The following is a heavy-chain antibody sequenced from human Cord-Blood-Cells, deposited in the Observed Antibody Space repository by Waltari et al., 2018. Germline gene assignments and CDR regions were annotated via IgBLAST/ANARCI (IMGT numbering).Heavy chain of an antibody. J-gene: IGHJ4*02. Sequence: QVQLQQWGAGLLKPSETLSLTCAVYGGSFSGYYWSWIRQPPGTGLEWIGEINHSGSTNYNPSLKSRVTISVDTSKNQFSLKLSSVTAADTAVYYCARAREVVVYWSGYSYYFDYWGQGTLVTVSS. D-gene: IGHD3-3*01. V-gene: IGHV4-34*01. CDR1: GGSFSGYY. CDR3: ARAREVVVYWSGYSYYFDY. CDR2: INHSGST.